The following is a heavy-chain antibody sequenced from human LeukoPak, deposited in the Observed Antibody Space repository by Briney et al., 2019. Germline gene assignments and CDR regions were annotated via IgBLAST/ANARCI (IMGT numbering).Heavy chain of an antibody. CDR1: GGSITSYY. V-gene: IGHV4-59*01. CDR3: ARGRWELLH. Sequence: SETLSLTCTVSGGSITSYYWSWIRQPPGKRLEWIGCIYYSGNTNYNPSLKSRVTISVDTSKNQFSLKLNSVTAADTAVYYCARGRWELLHWGQGTLVTVSS. CDR2: IYYSGNT. D-gene: IGHD1-26*01. J-gene: IGHJ4*02.